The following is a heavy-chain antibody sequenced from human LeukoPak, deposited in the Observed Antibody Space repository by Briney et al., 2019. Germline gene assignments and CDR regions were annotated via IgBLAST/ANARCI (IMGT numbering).Heavy chain of an antibody. D-gene: IGHD2-2*01. J-gene: IGHJ5*02. CDR2: INADDGNT. CDR1: GYIFTTYA. V-gene: IGHV1-3*01. Sequence: ASVKVSCKPSGYIFTTYAIHWVRQAPGRGLEWMGLINADDGNTRYSQRFQGRVTITRDTSANTAYMELSSLRFEDTAVYYCARGIVVKPSADWFDPWGQGTPVTVSS. CDR3: ARGIVVKPSADWFDP.